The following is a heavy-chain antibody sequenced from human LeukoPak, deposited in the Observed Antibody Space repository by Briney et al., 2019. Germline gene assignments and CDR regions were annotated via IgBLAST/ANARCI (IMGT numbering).Heavy chain of an antibody. J-gene: IGHJ4*02. CDR1: GYTFTSYY. Sequence: ASVKVSCKASGYTFTSYYMHWVQQAPGQGLEWMGIINPSGGSRSYAQQFQGRVTMTRDTSTSTVYMELSSLRSQDTAEYYGARGSGLAVVVAAAPVDYWGQGTLVTVSS. V-gene: IGHV1-46*01. D-gene: IGHD2-15*01. CDR2: INPSGGSR. CDR3: ARGSGLAVVVAAAPVDY.